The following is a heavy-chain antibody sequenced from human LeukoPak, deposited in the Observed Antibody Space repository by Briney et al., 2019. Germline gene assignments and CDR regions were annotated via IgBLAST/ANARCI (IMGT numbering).Heavy chain of an antibody. V-gene: IGHV1-46*01. J-gene: IGHJ5*02. D-gene: IGHD3-9*01. CDR3: ARKYDILTGQSNWFDP. CDR2: INPSGGST. Sequence: ASVKVSCKASGYTFTRYYMHWVRQAPGQGLEWMGIINPSGGSTSYAQKFQGRVTMTRDTSISTAYLEVSRLRSDDTAVYYCARKYDILTGQSNWFDPWGQGTLVTVSS. CDR1: GYTFTRYY.